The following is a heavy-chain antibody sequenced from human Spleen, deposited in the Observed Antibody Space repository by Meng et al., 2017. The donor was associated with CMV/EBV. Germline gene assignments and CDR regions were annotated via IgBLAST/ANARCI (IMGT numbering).Heavy chain of an antibody. CDR3: ARAKHRIQLWSRPGDYSSYYGMDV. Sequence: GESLKISCAASGFTFSDYWMHWVRQAPGKGLVWVSRINSDGSTTIYADSVKGRFTISRDNAQNTLYLQMNSLRAEDTAVYYCARAKHRIQLWSRPGDYSSYYGMDVWGQGTMVTVSS. V-gene: IGHV3-74*01. J-gene: IGHJ6*02. D-gene: IGHD5-18*01. CDR2: INSDGSTT. CDR1: GFTFSDYW.